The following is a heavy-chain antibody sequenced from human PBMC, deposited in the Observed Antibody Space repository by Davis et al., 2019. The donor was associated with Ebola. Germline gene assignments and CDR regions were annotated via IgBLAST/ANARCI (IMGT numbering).Heavy chain of an antibody. V-gene: IGHV3-7*01. Sequence: GESLKISCAASGFTFSSYWMSWVRQAPGKGLEWVANIKQDGSEKYYVGSVKGRFTMSRDNAKKSLYLQMNSLRAEDTAVYYCARGQYIVVVVAANFNWFDPWGQGTLVTVSS. D-gene: IGHD2-15*01. J-gene: IGHJ5*02. CDR3: ARGQYIVVVVAANFNWFDP. CDR1: GFTFSSYW. CDR2: IKQDGSEK.